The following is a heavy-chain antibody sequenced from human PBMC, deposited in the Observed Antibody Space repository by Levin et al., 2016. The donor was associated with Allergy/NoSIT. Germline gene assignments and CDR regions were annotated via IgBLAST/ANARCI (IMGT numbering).Heavy chain of an antibody. CDR3: ARDKGTYYYDSSGYLSY. D-gene: IGHD3-22*01. V-gene: IGHV3-11*05. J-gene: IGHJ4*02. Sequence: RQAPGKGLEWVSYISSSSSYTNYADSVKGRFTISRDNAKNSLYLQMNSLRAEDTAVYYCARDKGTYYYDSSGYLSYWGQGTLVTVSS. CDR2: ISSSSSYT.